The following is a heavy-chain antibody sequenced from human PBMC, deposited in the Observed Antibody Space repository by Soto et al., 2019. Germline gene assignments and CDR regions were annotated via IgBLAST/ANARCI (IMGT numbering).Heavy chain of an antibody. CDR1: GFTFSSYG. Sequence: QVQLVESGGGVVQPGRSLRLSCAASGFTFSSYGMHWVRQAPGKGLEWVAVIWYDGSNKYYADSVKGRFTISRDNSKNTLYLQMNSLRAEDTAVYYCARVAASYYYFDYWGQGTLVTVSS. CDR3: ARVAASYYYFDY. D-gene: IGHD3-10*01. V-gene: IGHV3-33*01. J-gene: IGHJ4*02. CDR2: IWYDGSNK.